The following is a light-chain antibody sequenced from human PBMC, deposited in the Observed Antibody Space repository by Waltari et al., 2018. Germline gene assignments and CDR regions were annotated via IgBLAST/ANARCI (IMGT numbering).Light chain of an antibody. CDR2: GAS. CDR1: QSVGSN. Sequence: EIVMTQSPATLSVSPGERATLPCRASQSVGSNLAWYQQRPGQAPRLLIHGASTRATGIPARFSGSGSGTEFTLTISSLQSEDFAVYHCQQYNEWPRTFGQGTKVEIK. J-gene: IGKJ1*01. CDR3: QQYNEWPRT. V-gene: IGKV3-15*01.